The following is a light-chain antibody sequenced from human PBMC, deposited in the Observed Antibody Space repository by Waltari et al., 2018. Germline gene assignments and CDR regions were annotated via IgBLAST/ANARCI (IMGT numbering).Light chain of an antibody. CDR1: QSINRY. CDR3: QQRTAWPLT. CDR2: DAA. V-gene: IGKV3-11*01. Sequence: EIVLTQSPATLSLSPGDRATLSCRASQSINRYLAWYQQKPGQAPSLLIHDAADRATGIPTRFSGSGSGTDFTLTISRLEPEDFAVYYCQQRTAWPLTFGQGTKVEIK. J-gene: IGKJ1*01.